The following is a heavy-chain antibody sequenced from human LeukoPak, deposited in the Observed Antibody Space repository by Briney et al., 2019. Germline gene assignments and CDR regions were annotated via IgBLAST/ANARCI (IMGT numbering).Heavy chain of an antibody. CDR3: ARGVRYCSGGSCYGPSGGYYYYMDV. J-gene: IGHJ6*03. CDR1: GGSISSGSYY. CDR2: IYTSGST. Sequence: PSQTLSLTCTVSGGSISSGSYYWSWIRQPAGKGLEWTGRIYTSGSTNYNPSLKSRVTISVDTSKNQFSLKLSSVTAADTAVYYCARGVRYCSGGSCYGPSGGYYYYMDVWGKGTTVTISS. V-gene: IGHV4-61*02. D-gene: IGHD2-15*01.